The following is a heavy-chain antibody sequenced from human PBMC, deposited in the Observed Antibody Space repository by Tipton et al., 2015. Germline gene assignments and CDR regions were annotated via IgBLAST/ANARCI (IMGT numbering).Heavy chain of an antibody. CDR1: GGSISGAYNY. CDR3: ARNSMVGDQGLDS. J-gene: IGHJ4*02. CDR2: IYYSGST. V-gene: IGHV4-61*01. Sequence: TLSLTCTVSGGSISGAYNYWSWIRHHPTKGLEWIGYIYYSGSTNYNPSLKSRVTISVDTSKNQFSLRLTSVTAADTAVYYCARNSMVGDQGLDSWGQGLLVTVSS. D-gene: IGHD1-26*01.